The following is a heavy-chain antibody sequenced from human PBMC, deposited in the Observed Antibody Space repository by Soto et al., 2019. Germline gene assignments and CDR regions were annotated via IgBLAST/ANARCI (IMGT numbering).Heavy chain of an antibody. V-gene: IGHV3-74*01. Sequence: GGSLRLSCAASGFTFSSYWMHWVRQAPGKGLVWVSRINSDGSSTSYADSVKGRFTISRDNAKNTLYLQMNSLRAEDTAVYYCAREGRYCSSTSCYTNPHFDYWGQGTLVTVSS. D-gene: IGHD2-2*02. CDR2: INSDGSST. J-gene: IGHJ4*02. CDR1: GFTFSSYW. CDR3: AREGRYCSSTSCYTNPHFDY.